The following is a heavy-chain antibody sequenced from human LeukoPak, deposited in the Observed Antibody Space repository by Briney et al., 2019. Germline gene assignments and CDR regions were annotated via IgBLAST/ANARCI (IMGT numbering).Heavy chain of an antibody. V-gene: IGHV4-34*01. CDR3: ARQGMGTVTINFDY. CDR1: GGSFSGYY. J-gene: IGHJ4*02. D-gene: IGHD4-17*01. CDR2: INHSGST. Sequence: SETLSLTCAVYGGSFSGYYWSWIRQPPGKGLEWIGEINHSGSTNYNPSLKSRVTISVDTSKNQFSLKLSSVTAADTAVYYCARQGMGTVTINFDYWGQGTLVTVSS.